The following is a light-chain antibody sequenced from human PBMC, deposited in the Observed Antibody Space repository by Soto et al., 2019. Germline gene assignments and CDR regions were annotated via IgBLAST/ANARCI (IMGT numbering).Light chain of an antibody. CDR2: DAS. V-gene: IGKV1-5*01. CDR3: QQYNSYSPWT. J-gene: IGKJ1*01. Sequence: DIQMTQSPSTVSASVGDRVTITCRASHSISSWLAWYQQKPGKAPKLLIYDASSLESGVPSRFSGSGSGTEFTLTISSLQPDDFATYYCQQYNSYSPWTFGQGTKVDIK. CDR1: HSISSW.